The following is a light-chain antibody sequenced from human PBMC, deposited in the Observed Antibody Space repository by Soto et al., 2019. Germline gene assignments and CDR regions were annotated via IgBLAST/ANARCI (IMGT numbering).Light chain of an antibody. V-gene: IGKV1-5*03. CDR1: QSISSW. Sequence: DIQMTQSPSTLSASVGDTGTITCRASQSISSWLAWYQQEPGKAPKLLIYKASSLESGVPSRFSGSGSGTEFTLTVSSLQPDDFSTYYCQQYNSYPLTFGGGTKVEIK. CDR3: QQYNSYPLT. J-gene: IGKJ4*01. CDR2: KAS.